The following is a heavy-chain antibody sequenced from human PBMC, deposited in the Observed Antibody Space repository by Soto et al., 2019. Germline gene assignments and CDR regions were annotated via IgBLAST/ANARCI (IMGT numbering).Heavy chain of an antibody. D-gene: IGHD2-15*01. V-gene: IGHV1-18*04. CDR1: GFTFTDFS. CDR2: INTHNGHT. CDR3: ARTDIWAY. Sequence: QVQLVQSGPEVKKPGASVKVSCKTSGFTFTDFSMHWVRQAPGQRLQWMGWINTHNGHTQYSRRFADRVTMTTDPSTSTAHMELKGLRSDDTAVYYCARTDIWAYWGQGTLVTVSS. J-gene: IGHJ4*02.